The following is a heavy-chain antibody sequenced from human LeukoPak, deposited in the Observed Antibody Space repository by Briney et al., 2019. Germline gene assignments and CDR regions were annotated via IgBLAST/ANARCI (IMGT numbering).Heavy chain of an antibody. CDR1: GFTFSSYW. V-gene: IGHV3-74*01. Sequence: PGGSLRLSCAASGFTFSSYWMHWVRQAPGKGLVWVSRINGDGSSTNYADSVKGRFTISRDNAKNTLYLQMNSLRAEDTAVYYCARSVATIVPFDYWGQGTLVTVSS. J-gene: IGHJ4*02. CDR3: ARSVATIVPFDY. D-gene: IGHD5-12*01. CDR2: INGDGSST.